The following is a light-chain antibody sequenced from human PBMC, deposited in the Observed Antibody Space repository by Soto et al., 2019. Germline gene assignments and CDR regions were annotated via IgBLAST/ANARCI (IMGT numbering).Light chain of an antibody. Sequence: EIVMTQSPATLSVSPGERATLSCRASHSVSTNLAWYQQKPGQAPRLLIYGASARATGIPARFSGSGSGTEFTLTISSLQSEDFAVYYCQQYNYWPFTFGQGTKVDIK. V-gene: IGKV3-15*01. J-gene: IGKJ2*01. CDR2: GAS. CDR1: HSVSTN. CDR3: QQYNYWPFT.